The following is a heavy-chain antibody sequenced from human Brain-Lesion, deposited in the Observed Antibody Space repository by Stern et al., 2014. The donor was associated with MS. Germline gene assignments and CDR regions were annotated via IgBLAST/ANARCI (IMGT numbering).Heavy chain of an antibody. D-gene: IGHD5-18*01. CDR2: IYYSGAT. CDR3: ARDWSGSSIHLAPAYGGHIRFDP. V-gene: IGHV4-31*03. CDR1: GDSISSRGYY. Sequence: QVQLQESGPGLVKPSQTLSLTCTVSGDSISSRGYYWSWIRQPPGKGLEWIGYIYYSGATFYNPSLKSRVSISLDTSKNQFSLRLSSVTAADTAVYYCARDWSGSSIHLAPAYGGHIRFDPWGQGTLVTVSS. J-gene: IGHJ5*02.